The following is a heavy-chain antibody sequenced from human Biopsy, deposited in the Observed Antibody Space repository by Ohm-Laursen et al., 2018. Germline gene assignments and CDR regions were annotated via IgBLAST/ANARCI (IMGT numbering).Heavy chain of an antibody. Sequence: SEILSLTCTVSRGSISSYYWSWIRQPPGKGLEWIGYMSNSGSTNYNSSLKSRVTISADTSKNQFSLRLSSGTAADTAVYYCALGGGSYVNFDYWGQGTLVTVSS. CDR2: MSNSGST. J-gene: IGHJ4*02. CDR3: ALGGGSYVNFDY. V-gene: IGHV4-59*01. CDR1: RGSISSYY. D-gene: IGHD1-26*01.